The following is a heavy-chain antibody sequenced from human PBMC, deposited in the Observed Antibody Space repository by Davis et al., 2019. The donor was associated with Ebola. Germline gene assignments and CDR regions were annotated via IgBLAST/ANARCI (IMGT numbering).Heavy chain of an antibody. CDR2: MWANGIGE. J-gene: IGHJ3*01. CDR3: ARDLSYYGLDV. D-gene: IGHD2-21*01. Sequence: PGGSLRLSCATSGFNFRGYGMHWLRQAPGKGLEWVADMWANGIGEYYADSVRGRFIMSRDNNRGTLFLQMNSLRAEDTATYYCARDLSYYGLDVRGQGTMVTVSS. V-gene: IGHV3-33*01. CDR1: GFNFRGYG.